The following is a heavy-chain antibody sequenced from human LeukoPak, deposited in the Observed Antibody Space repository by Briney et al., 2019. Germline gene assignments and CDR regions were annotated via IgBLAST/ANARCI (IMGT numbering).Heavy chain of an antibody. Sequence: PSETLSLTCAVYGGSFSGYYWSWIRQPPGKGLEWIGETNHSGSTNYNPSLKSRVTISVDTSKNQFSLKLSSVTAADTAVYYCARSRYSSSWYAGNWFDPWGQGTLVTVSS. CDR2: TNHSGST. V-gene: IGHV4-34*01. CDR1: GGSFSGYY. CDR3: ARSRYSSSWYAGNWFDP. J-gene: IGHJ5*02. D-gene: IGHD6-13*01.